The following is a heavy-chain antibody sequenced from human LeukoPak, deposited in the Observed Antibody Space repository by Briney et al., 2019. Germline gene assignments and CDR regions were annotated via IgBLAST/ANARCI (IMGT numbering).Heavy chain of an antibody. CDR2: ISGSGGST. CDR1: GFTFSSYA. Sequence: PGGSLRLSCAASGFTFSSYAMSWVRQAPGKGLEWVSAISGSGGSTYYADSVKGRFTISRDNSKNTLYLQMNSLRAEDTAVYYCANVRSPRLTAGPDYWGQGTLVTVSS. J-gene: IGHJ4*02. CDR3: ANVRSPRLTAGPDY. V-gene: IGHV3-23*01. D-gene: IGHD6-19*01.